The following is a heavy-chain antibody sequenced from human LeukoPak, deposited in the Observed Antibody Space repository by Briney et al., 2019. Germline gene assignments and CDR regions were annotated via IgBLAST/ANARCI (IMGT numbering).Heavy chain of an antibody. D-gene: IGHD1-26*01. V-gene: IGHV4-31*03. J-gene: IGHJ4*02. Sequence: SETLSLTCTVSGGSISSGGYYWSWIRQHPGKGLEWIGYIYYSGSTYYNPSLKSRVTISVDTSKNQFSLKLSSVTAADTAVCYCARAVGRRLDYWGQGTLVTVSS. CDR3: ARAVGRRLDY. CDR2: IYYSGST. CDR1: GGSISSGGYY.